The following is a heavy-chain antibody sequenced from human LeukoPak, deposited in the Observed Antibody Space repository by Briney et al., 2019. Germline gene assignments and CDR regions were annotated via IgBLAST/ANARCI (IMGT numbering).Heavy chain of an antibody. J-gene: IGHJ3*02. Sequence: KPSETLSLTCAVYGGSFSGYYWSWIRQPPGKGLEWIGYIYYSGSTNYNPSLKSRVTISVDTSKNQFSLKLSSVTAADTAVYYCARKYDSSGYYDAFDIWGQGTMVTVSS. D-gene: IGHD3-22*01. CDR1: GGSFSGYY. CDR2: IYYSGST. V-gene: IGHV4-59*01. CDR3: ARKYDSSGYYDAFDI.